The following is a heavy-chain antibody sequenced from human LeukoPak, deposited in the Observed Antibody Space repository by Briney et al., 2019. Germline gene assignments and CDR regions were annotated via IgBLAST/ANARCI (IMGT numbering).Heavy chain of an antibody. Sequence: GGSLRLSCAASGFTFSRYAMHWVRQAPGRGLEWVAGIAYDSSDKVYADSVKGRFTISRDNSKNTLYLQMNSLRAEDTAVYYCARTPIFRRSGTHVDVWGQGTTVTVSS. CDR1: GFTFSRYA. CDR2: IAYDSSDK. D-gene: IGHD1-14*01. J-gene: IGHJ6*02. V-gene: IGHV3-30*07. CDR3: ARTPIFRRSGTHVDV.